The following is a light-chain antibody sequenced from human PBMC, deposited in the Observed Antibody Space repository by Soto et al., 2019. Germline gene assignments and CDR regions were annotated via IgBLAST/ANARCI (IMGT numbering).Light chain of an antibody. Sequence: QSVLTQPPSASGSPGQSVSISCTGTSSDVGGYNYVSWYQQHPGKAPKLMIYEVSKRPSGVPDRFSGSKSGNTASLIVSRLQAEDEADYYCSSYADSTLLFGGGTKVTVL. CDR3: SSYADSTLL. CDR2: EVS. V-gene: IGLV2-8*01. J-gene: IGLJ2*01. CDR1: SSDVGGYNY.